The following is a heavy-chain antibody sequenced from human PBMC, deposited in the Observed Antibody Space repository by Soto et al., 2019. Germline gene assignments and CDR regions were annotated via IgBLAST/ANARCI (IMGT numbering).Heavy chain of an antibody. CDR1: GYTFTSYA. CDR3: ARDLWHCSSTSCSPFNWFDP. D-gene: IGHD2-2*01. J-gene: IGHJ5*02. CDR2: INAGNGNT. Sequence: ASVKVSCKASGYTFTSYAMHWVRQAPGQRLEWIGWINAGNGNTKYSQKLQGRVTITRDTSASTAYIELSSLRSEDTAVYYCARDLWHCSSTSCSPFNWFDPWGQGTLVTVSS. V-gene: IGHV1-3*01.